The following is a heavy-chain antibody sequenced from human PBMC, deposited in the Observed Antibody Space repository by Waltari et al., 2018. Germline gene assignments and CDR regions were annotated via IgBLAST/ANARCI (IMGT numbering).Heavy chain of an antibody. CDR3: ARVEMATTFFDY. CDR1: GGPISSSSYY. V-gene: IGHV4-39*01. CDR2: IYYSGST. J-gene: IGHJ4*02. D-gene: IGHD1-1*01. Sequence: QLQLQESGPGLVKPSETLSLTCTVSGGPISSSSYYWGWTRQPPGKGLEWIGSIYYSGSTYYNPSLKSRVTISVDTSKNQFSLKLSSVTAADTAVYYCARVEMATTFFDYWGQGTLVTVSS.